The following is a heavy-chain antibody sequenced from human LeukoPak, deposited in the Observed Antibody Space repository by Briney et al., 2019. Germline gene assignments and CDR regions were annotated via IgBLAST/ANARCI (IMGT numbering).Heavy chain of an antibody. D-gene: IGHD6-13*01. CDR3: AKDLSRGYSSSWPDY. V-gene: IGHV3-21*04. Sequence: GGSLRLSCAASGFTFSSYSMNWVRQAPGKGLEWVSSISSSSSYIYYADSVKGRFTISRDNAKNSLYLQMNSLRAEDTALYYCAKDLSRGYSSSWPDYWGQGTLVTVSS. CDR1: GFTFSSYS. CDR2: ISSSSSYI. J-gene: IGHJ4*02.